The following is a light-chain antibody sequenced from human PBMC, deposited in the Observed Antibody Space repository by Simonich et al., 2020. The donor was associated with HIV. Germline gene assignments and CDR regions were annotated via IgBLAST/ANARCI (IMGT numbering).Light chain of an antibody. CDR3: QQLNSYPPLT. J-gene: IGKJ4*01. V-gene: IGKV1-9*01. Sequence: DIQMTQSPSSLSASVGDRVTITCRASQGISSYLAWYQQKPGKAPKLLIYAASTLQSVVPSRFSGSGSGTEFTLTISSLQPEDFATYYCQQLNSYPPLTFGGGTKVEIK. CDR1: QGISSY. CDR2: AAS.